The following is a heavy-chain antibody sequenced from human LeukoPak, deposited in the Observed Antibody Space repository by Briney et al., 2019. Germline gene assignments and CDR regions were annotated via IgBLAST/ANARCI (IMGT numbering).Heavy chain of an antibody. J-gene: IGHJ6*02. Sequence: GGSLRLSCAASGFTFSSYWMSWVRQAPGKGLEWVANIKQDGSEKYYVDSVKGRFTISRDNAKNSLYLQMNSLRAEDTAVYYCARDAPYYDILTGYSLYGMDVWGQGTTVTVSS. D-gene: IGHD3-9*01. CDR3: ARDAPYYDILTGYSLYGMDV. V-gene: IGHV3-7*01. CDR1: GFTFSSYW. CDR2: IKQDGSEK.